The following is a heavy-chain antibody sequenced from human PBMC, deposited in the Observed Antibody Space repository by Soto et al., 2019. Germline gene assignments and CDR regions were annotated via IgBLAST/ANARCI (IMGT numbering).Heavy chain of an antibody. CDR2: IIPIVGTA. D-gene: IGHD1-26*01. CDR1: GGTFSSYA. CDR3: AMARLGIVGATIVGERHNLFDP. Sequence: QVQLVQSGAEVKKPGSSVKVSCKASGGTFSSYAISWVRQAPGQGLEWMGGIIPIVGTANYAQKFQGRVTTTADKSTSTAYRELSSRRSEDTAVYYCAMARLGIVGATIVGERHNLFDPWGQGTLVTVSS. J-gene: IGHJ5*02. V-gene: IGHV1-69*06.